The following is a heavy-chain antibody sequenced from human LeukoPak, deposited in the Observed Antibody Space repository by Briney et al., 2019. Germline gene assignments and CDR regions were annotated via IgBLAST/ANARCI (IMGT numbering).Heavy chain of an antibody. V-gene: IGHV3-33*01. CDR3: ARDRIPYAFGNPWWFDP. Sequence: GGSLRLSCAASGFTFSSYGMHWVRQAPGKGLEWVAVIWYDGSNEYYADSVKGRFTISRDNSKNTLYPQMNSLRAEDTAVYYCARDRIPYAFGNPWWFDPWGQGTLVTVSS. CDR2: IWYDGSNE. CDR1: GFTFSSYG. J-gene: IGHJ5*02. D-gene: IGHD2-2*01.